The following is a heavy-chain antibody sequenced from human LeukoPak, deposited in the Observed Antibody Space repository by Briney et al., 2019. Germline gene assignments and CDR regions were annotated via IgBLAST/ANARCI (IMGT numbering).Heavy chain of an antibody. Sequence: GGSLRLSCAASGFTFSTYSMNWVRQAPGKGLEWVSAISGSGGSTYYADSVKGRFTISRDNSKNTLYLQMNSLRAEDTAVYYCAKDLENAVAATGFDYWGQGTLVTVSS. J-gene: IGHJ4*02. CDR1: GFTFSTYS. V-gene: IGHV3-23*01. D-gene: IGHD2-15*01. CDR3: AKDLENAVAATGFDY. CDR2: ISGSGGST.